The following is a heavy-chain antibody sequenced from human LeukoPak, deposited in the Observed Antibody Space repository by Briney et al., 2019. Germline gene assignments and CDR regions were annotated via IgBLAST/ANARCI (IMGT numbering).Heavy chain of an antibody. CDR3: ASRPVGIAVAPPDY. V-gene: IGHV4-4*07. J-gene: IGHJ4*02. CDR1: GGSISSYY. Sequence: SETLSLTRTVSGGSISSYYWSWIRQPAGKGLEWIGRTYTSGSTNYNPSLKSRVTISVDTSKNQFSLKLSSVTAADTAVYYCASRPVGIAVAPPDYWGQGTLVTVSS. CDR2: TYTSGST. D-gene: IGHD6-19*01.